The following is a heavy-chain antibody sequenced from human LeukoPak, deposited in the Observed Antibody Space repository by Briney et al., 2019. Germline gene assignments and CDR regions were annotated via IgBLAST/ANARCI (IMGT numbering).Heavy chain of an antibody. Sequence: PGGSLRLSCVASGFTFSVHEMNWVRQAPGKGLEWLSCISDSGRTIYYADSVDGRFTISRDNAKNSLFLQMNSLRVEDTAVYFCARGSHYFDFWGQGTPVTVSS. D-gene: IGHD6-6*01. CDR1: GFTFSVHE. V-gene: IGHV3-48*03. CDR3: ARGSHYFDF. CDR2: ISDSGRTI. J-gene: IGHJ4*02.